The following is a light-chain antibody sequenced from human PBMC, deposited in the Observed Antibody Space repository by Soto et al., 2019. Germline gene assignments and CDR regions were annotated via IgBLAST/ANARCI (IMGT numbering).Light chain of an antibody. CDR2: SNN. Sequence: QPVLTQPPSASGTPGQRVAISCSGSSSNIGNSPVDWYQQLPGTAPKLLIYSNNQRPSGVPDRFSGSKSGASASLAISGLQSEDEADYYCAAWDDSLNGVVFGGGTKLTVL. CDR1: SSNIGNSP. J-gene: IGLJ2*01. V-gene: IGLV1-44*01. CDR3: AAWDDSLNGVV.